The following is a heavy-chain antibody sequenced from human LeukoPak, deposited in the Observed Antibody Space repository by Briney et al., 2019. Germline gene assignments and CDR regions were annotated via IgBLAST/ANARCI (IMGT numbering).Heavy chain of an antibody. Sequence: GESLKISCKGSGYSFTSYWIGWVRQMPGKGLEGMGIIYPGGSDTRYSPSFQGQVTISADKSISTAYLQWSSLKASDTAMYFCARRPYCSSNSCPWVFEYWGQGTLVTVSS. CDR3: ARRPYCSSNSCPWVFEY. D-gene: IGHD2-2*01. J-gene: IGHJ4*02. CDR2: IYPGGSDT. V-gene: IGHV5-51*01. CDR1: GYSFTSYW.